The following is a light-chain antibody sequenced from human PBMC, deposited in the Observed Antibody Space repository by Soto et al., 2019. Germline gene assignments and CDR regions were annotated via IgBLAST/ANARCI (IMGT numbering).Light chain of an antibody. Sequence: QSVLTQPPSASGTPGQRVTISCSGSSSNIGSNYVYWYQQLPGTVPKLLIYNSNRRPSGVPDRFSGSKSGTSASLAISGLRSEDEADYYCAAWDDTLSGSWVFGGGTQLTVL. CDR3: AAWDDTLSGSWV. V-gene: IGLV1-47*02. J-gene: IGLJ3*02. CDR1: SSNIGSNY. CDR2: NSN.